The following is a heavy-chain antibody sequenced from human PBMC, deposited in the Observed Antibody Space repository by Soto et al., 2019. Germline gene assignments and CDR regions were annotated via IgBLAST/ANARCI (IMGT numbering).Heavy chain of an antibody. D-gene: IGHD3-10*01. Sequence: QVQLVQSGAEVKKPGSSVKVSCKASGGTFSSYAISWVRQAPGQGLEWMGGSIPIFGTANYAQKFQGRVTITADESTSTAYMELSSLRSEDTAVYYCARSREYYYGSGRTSDAFDIWGQGTMVTVSS. CDR1: GGTFSSYA. V-gene: IGHV1-69*12. J-gene: IGHJ3*02. CDR2: SIPIFGTA. CDR3: ARSREYYYGSGRTSDAFDI.